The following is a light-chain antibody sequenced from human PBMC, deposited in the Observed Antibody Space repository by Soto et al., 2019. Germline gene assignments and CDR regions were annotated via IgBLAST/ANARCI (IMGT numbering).Light chain of an antibody. J-gene: IGLJ2*01. CDR1: SSDVGGYNY. Sequence: QSALTQPASVSGSPGQSITISCTGTSSDVGGYNYVSWYQQHPGKAPKLMIYDVSNRPSGVSTRFSGSKSGNTASLTISGLQAEDEADYYCSSYTSSSTLVLGGGTKVTVL. V-gene: IGLV2-14*01. CDR3: SSYTSSSTLV. CDR2: DVS.